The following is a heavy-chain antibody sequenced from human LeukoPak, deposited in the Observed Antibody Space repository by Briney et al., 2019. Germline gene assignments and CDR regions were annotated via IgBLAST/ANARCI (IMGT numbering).Heavy chain of an antibody. CDR2: INHSGGT. D-gene: IGHD3-22*01. J-gene: IGHJ3*01. CDR3: ARSHYYDTSGYLVAFDV. V-gene: IGHV4-34*01. Sequence: GSLRLSCAASGFTFSSYRMNWVRQAPGKGLEWIGDINHSGGTYYNPSLKSRVTISVDTSKNQFSLTLSSVTAADTAVYYCARSHYYDTSGYLVAFDVWGQGTKVPVSS. CDR1: GFTFSSYR.